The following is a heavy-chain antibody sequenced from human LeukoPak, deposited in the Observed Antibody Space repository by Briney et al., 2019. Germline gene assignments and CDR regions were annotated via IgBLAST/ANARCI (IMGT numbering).Heavy chain of an antibody. D-gene: IGHD2-15*01. Sequence: ASVKVSCKASGYTFTGYYMHWVRQAPGQGLEWMGWINPNSGGTNYAQKFQGRVTMTRDTSISTAYMELSRLRSDDTAVYYCARALEYCSGGSCYSGPVAHWGQGTLVTVSS. J-gene: IGHJ4*02. CDR1: GYTFTGYY. CDR2: INPNSGGT. CDR3: ARALEYCSGGSCYSGPVAH. V-gene: IGHV1-2*02.